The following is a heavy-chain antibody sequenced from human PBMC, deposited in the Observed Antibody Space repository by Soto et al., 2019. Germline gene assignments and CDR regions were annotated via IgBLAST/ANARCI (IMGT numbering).Heavy chain of an antibody. CDR2: FDPEDGET. J-gene: IGHJ6*02. CDR1: GYTLTELS. Sequence: ASVKVSCKVSGYTLTELSMHWVRQAPGKGLGWMGGFDPEDGETIYAQKLQGRVTMTEDTSTDTAYMKLSSLRSEDTAVYYCATGLAIAAAGNLGYYGMDVWGQGTTVTVSS. D-gene: IGHD6-13*01. V-gene: IGHV1-24*01. CDR3: ATGLAIAAAGNLGYYGMDV.